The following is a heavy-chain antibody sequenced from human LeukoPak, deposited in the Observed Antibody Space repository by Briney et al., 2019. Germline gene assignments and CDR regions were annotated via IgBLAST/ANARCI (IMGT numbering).Heavy chain of an antibody. CDR2: ISWDGGST. CDR3: AKDRGGVDY. V-gene: IGHV3-43*01. J-gene: IGHJ4*02. CDR1: GFTFDDYS. D-gene: IGHD3-16*01. Sequence: GGSLRLSCAASGFTFDDYSMHWVRQGPGKGLEWVSVISWDGGSTSYADSVKGRFTISRDNSKNSLYLQMNSLRSGDSALYYCAKDRGGVDYWGQGTLVTVSS.